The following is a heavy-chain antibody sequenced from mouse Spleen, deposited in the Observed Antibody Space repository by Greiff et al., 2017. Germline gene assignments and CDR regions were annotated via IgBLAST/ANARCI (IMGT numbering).Heavy chain of an antibody. J-gene: IGHJ2*01. V-gene: IGHV1-15*01. CDR2: IDPETGGT. CDR3: TRGDNYGSGVFDY. D-gene: IGHD1-1*01. Sequence: VQLQESGAELVRPGASVTLSCKASGYTFTDYEMHWVKQTPVHGLEWIGAIDPETGGTAYNQKFKGKAILTADKSSSTAYMELRSLTSEDSAVYYCTRGDNYGSGVFDYWGQGTTLTVSS. CDR1: GYTFTDYE.